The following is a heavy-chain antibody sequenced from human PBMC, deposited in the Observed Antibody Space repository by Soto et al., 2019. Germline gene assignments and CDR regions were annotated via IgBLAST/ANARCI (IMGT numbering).Heavy chain of an antibody. Sequence: QVQLQESGPGLVKPSETLSLTCTVSGGSIGNSYWRWIRQSPGKGLEWIGYIYYSGSSNYNPSLKSRXXIXVXXSKNQFSLKLSSVTAADTAVYYCARHSSSWPIFDYWGQGTLVIVSS. CDR3: ARHSSSWPIFDY. CDR2: IYYSGSS. D-gene: IGHD6-13*01. J-gene: IGHJ4*02. CDR1: GGSIGNSY. V-gene: IGHV4-59*08.